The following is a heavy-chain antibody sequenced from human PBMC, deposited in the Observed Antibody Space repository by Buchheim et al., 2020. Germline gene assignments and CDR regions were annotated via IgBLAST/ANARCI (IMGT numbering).Heavy chain of an antibody. D-gene: IGHD1-26*01. V-gene: IGHV4-34*01. CDR3: ARGSALGGQMGSTGWGYYYYYYMDV. CDR2: IYHSGST. CDR1: GGSFSTYY. J-gene: IGHJ6*03. Sequence: QVQLQQWGAGLLKPSETLSLTCAVYGGSFSTYYWSWIRQPPGKGLEWIGEIYHSGSTNYNPSLKSRVTISVDTSKNQFSLNLRSVTVADTAVYYCARGSALGGQMGSTGWGYYYYYYMDVWGKGTT.